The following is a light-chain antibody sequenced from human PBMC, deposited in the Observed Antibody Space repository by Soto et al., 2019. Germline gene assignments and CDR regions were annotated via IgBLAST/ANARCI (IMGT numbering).Light chain of an antibody. CDR2: GAS. CDR1: QSVSGD. V-gene: IGKV3-15*01. CDR3: QQYGSPRT. J-gene: IGKJ1*01. Sequence: ETVMTQSPATLSVSPGERATLSCRASQSVSGDLAWYQQKPGQAPRLLIYGASTRATGIPARFSGSGSGTDFTLTISRLEPEDFAVYYCQQYGSPRTFGQGTKVDIK.